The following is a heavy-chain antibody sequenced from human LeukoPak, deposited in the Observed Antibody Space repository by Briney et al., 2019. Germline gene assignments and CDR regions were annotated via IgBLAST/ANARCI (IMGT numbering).Heavy chain of an antibody. V-gene: IGHV1-69*13. D-gene: IGHD3-10*01. CDR3: AREETMVRGAFDI. J-gene: IGHJ3*02. CDR1: GYTFTSYY. CDR2: IIPIFGTA. Sequence: SVKVSCKASGYTFTSYYMHWVRQAPGQGLEWMGGIIPIFGTANYAQKFQGRVTITADESTSTAYMELSSLRSEDTAVYYCAREETMVRGAFDIWGQGTMVTVSS.